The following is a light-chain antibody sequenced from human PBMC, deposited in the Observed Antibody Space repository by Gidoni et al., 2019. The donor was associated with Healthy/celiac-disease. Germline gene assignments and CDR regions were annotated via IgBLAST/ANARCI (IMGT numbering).Light chain of an antibody. V-gene: IGLV2-14*01. Sequence: SALTQPASVSGSPGQSITLSCSGTSSDVGGYNYVSWFQHHPGKAPKLMIYEVNNRPSGVSNRFSGSKSGNTASLTISGLQAEDEADYYCSSYTSSSTWVFGGGTKLTVL. CDR1: SSDVGGYNY. CDR2: EVN. J-gene: IGLJ3*02. CDR3: SSYTSSSTWV.